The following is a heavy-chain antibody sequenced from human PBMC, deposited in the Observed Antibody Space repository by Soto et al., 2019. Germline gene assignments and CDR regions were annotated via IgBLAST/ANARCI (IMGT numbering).Heavy chain of an antibody. D-gene: IGHD2-8*01. CDR1: GDTFSSYA. J-gene: IGHJ3*02. V-gene: IGHV1-69*01. CDR3: AGAEGAPWRGVAFDN. CDR2: IIPIFGTA. Sequence: QVQLVQSGAEVKKPGSSVKVSCKASGDTFSSYAISWVRQAPAQGLEWMGGIIPIFGTANYAQKFQGRVTTTADESTSIAYRELSSLSSENTGVYYCAGAEGAPWRGVAFDNWGERTMVTVSS.